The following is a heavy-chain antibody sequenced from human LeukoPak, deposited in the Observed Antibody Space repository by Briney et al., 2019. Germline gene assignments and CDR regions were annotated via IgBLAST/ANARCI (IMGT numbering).Heavy chain of an antibody. J-gene: IGHJ3*02. CDR2: IYYTGGET. CDR3: ARQPGGTAAFDI. V-gene: IGHV4-59*08. Sequence: SETLSLTCTVSGGSINSYYWSWIRQPPGKGLEWIGYIYYTGGETNYNPSLKSRLTISVDTSKNQFSLMLTSVTAADTAAYYCARQPGGTAAFDIWAQGTMVTVSS. D-gene: IGHD1-14*01. CDR1: GGSINSYY.